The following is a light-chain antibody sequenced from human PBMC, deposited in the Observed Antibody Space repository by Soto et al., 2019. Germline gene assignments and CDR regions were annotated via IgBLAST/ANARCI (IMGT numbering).Light chain of an antibody. Sequence: EIVLTQSPGTLSLSPGERATLSCRASQSVTSNHLAWYQQKPGQAPRLLIYGASNRATGIPDRFSGSGSGTDFTLTISRLEPEDFAVYYCQQYGRSPLTFGGGTKVEIK. CDR3: QQYGRSPLT. CDR1: QSVTSNH. J-gene: IGKJ4*01. V-gene: IGKV3-20*01. CDR2: GAS.